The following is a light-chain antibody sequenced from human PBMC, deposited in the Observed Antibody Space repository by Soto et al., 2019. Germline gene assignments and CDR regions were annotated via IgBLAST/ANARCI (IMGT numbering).Light chain of an antibody. CDR1: QSISDW. Sequence: DIQMTQSPSTLSASVGDRVTITCRASQSISDWLAWYQQKPGKAPKLLIYDASSLQSGVPSRFSDSGSGTEFTLAISSLQPDDFATYCCQQYMNYWYSFGQGTKLEI. CDR3: QQYMNYWYS. J-gene: IGKJ2*01. V-gene: IGKV1-5*01. CDR2: DAS.